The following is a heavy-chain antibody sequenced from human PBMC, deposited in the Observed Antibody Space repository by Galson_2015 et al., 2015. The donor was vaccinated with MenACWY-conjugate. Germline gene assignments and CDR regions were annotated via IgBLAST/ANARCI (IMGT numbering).Heavy chain of an antibody. CDR2: IYYDGRT. CDR1: GDSINNCY. V-gene: IGHV4-59*01. J-gene: IGHJ4*02. Sequence: ETLSLTCTVSGDSINNCYWSWIRQPPGKGLEWIGYIYYDGRTKYNPSFKSRVTISLDRSKNQFSLKLTSVAAADTAVYFCSRDTTFSYWGPGTLVTVSS. CDR3: SRDTTFSY. D-gene: IGHD2/OR15-2a*01.